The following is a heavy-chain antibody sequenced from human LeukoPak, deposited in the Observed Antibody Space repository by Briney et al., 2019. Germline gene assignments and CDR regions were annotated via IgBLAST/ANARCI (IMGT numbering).Heavy chain of an antibody. Sequence: ASVKVSCKASGFTFTRSAMQWVRQAPGEGLEWMGWINPNNSDTIYAQKFQGRVTMTRDTSLSTGYMELSSLRSDDTAVYYCARQVGGSFDYWGQGTLVTVSS. CDR3: ARQVGGSFDY. J-gene: IGHJ4*02. CDR1: GFTFTRSA. CDR2: INPNNSDT. V-gene: IGHV1-2*02. D-gene: IGHD3-10*01.